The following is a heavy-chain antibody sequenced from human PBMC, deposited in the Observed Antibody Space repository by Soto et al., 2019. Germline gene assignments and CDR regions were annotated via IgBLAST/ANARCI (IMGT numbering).Heavy chain of an antibody. J-gene: IGHJ5*01. CDR2: INHSGST. Sequence: SETLSLTCALYCGSFSSYYWTWIRQPPGKGLEWIGEINHSGSTNYDPSLKSRVTISVDTSKNQFSLKLCSVTAADTAVYYCARLGIQIWLRARFDPWGQGTLVTVSS. V-gene: IGHV4-34*01. CDR1: CGSFSSYY. D-gene: IGHD5-18*01. CDR3: ARLGIQIWLRARFDP.